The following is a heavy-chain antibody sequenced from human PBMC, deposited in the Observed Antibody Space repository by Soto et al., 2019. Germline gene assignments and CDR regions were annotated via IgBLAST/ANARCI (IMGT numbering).Heavy chain of an antibody. V-gene: IGHV1-2*04. CDR3: ARGLSSYDSSGYYLDY. J-gene: IGHJ4*02. CDR1: GYTFTGYY. CDR2: INPNSGGT. D-gene: IGHD3-22*01. Sequence: ASVKVSCKASGYTFTGYYMHWVRQAPGQGLEWMGWINPNSGGTNYAQKFKGWVTMTRDTSISTAYMELSRLRSDDTAVYYCARGLSSYDSSGYYLDYWGQGTLVTVSS.